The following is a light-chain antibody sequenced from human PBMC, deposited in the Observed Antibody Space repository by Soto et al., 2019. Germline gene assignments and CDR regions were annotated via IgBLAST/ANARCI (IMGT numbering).Light chain of an antibody. CDR1: QSVSSN. CDR3: QQYNNWPPT. V-gene: IGKV3-15*01. J-gene: IGKJ5*01. CDR2: GAS. Sequence: EIVMTQSPATLSVSPGERATLSCRASQSVSSNLAWYQQKPGQAPRLLIYGASTRATGIPARFSGSRSGTEFTLTLSSLQSEDFAVYYCQQYNNWPPTIGQGTRLEIK.